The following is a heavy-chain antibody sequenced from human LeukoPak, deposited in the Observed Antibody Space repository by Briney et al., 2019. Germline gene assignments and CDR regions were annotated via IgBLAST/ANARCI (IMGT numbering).Heavy chain of an antibody. V-gene: IGHV1-2*06. D-gene: IGHD2-15*01. Sequence: ASVKVSCKASGYTFTGYYMHWVRQAPGQGLEWMGRINPNSGGTNYAQKFQGRVTMTRDTSISTAYMELSSLSSEDTAVYYCARGVCGGSCCDDYYYYMDVWGKGTTVTVSS. J-gene: IGHJ6*03. CDR1: GYTFTGYY. CDR3: ARGVCGGSCCDDYYYYMDV. CDR2: INPNSGGT.